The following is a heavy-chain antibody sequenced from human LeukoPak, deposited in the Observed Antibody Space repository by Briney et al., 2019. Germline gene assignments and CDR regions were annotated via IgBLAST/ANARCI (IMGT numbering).Heavy chain of an antibody. CDR1: GFTFSNYW. CDR3: AWDKGYGYYGRFDY. Sequence: GGSLRLSCAASGFTFSNYWMHWVRQAPGKGLVWVSRIKTDGRSTTYADSVKGRFTISRDNGKNMLYLQMNNLRVEDTAVYYCAWDKGYGYYGRFDYEGQ. CDR2: IKTDGRST. J-gene: IGHJ4*02. V-gene: IGHV3-74*01. D-gene: IGHD4-17*01.